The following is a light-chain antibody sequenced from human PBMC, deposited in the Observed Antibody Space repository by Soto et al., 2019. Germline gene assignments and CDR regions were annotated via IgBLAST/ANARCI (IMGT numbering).Light chain of an antibody. CDR3: CSYTSSRDYV. CDR2: EVS. V-gene: IGLV2-14*01. Sequence: QSALTQTSSVSGSPGQSITISCTGTSSDVGGYNYVSWYQQHPGKAPKLMIYEVSNRPSGVSNPFSSSKSGNTASLTISGLQAEAEADYYCCSYTSSRDYVFGIGTKVTVL. CDR1: SSDVGGYNY. J-gene: IGLJ1*01.